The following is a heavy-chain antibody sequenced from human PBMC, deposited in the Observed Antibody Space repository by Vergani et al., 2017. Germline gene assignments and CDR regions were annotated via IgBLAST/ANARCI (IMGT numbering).Heavy chain of an antibody. D-gene: IGHD2-2*01. CDR2: IIPIFGTA. CDR1: GGTFSSYA. J-gene: IGHJ5*02. CDR3: ARDHCSSTSCRNWFDP. V-gene: IGHV1-69*13. Sequence: QVQLVQSGAEVKKPGSSVKVSCKASGGTFSSYAISWVRQAPGKGLEWMGGIIPIFGTANYAQKFQGRVTITADESTSPAYMELSSLRSEDTAVYYCARDHCSSTSCRNWFDPWGQGTLVTVSS.